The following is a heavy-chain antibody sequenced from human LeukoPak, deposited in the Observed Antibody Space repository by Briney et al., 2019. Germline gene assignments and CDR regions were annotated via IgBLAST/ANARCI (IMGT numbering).Heavy chain of an antibody. J-gene: IGHJ4*02. Sequence: SETLPLTCAVYGGSFSGYYWSWIRQPPGKGLEWIGEINHSGSTNYNPSLKSRVTISVDTSKNQFSLKLSSVTAADTAVYYCAREMGDTAMYYWGQGTLVTVSS. CDR3: AREMGDTAMYY. V-gene: IGHV4-34*01. D-gene: IGHD5-18*01. CDR1: GGSFSGYY. CDR2: INHSGST.